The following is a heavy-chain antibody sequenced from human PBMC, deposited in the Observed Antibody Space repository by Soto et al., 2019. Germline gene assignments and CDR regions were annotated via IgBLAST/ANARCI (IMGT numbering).Heavy chain of an antibody. J-gene: IGHJ4*02. CDR1: GFTCISYG. CDR2: ISYYG. D-gene: IGHD1-7*01. V-gene: IGHV3-30*03. CDR3: VRRVSGNYDY. Sequence: GGSHRLSSTASGFTCISYGMHWVRQAPGKGLEWVAVISYYGNSVKGRFTISRDNSKNTLYLQMGSLRAEDMAVYYCVRRVSGNYDYWGQGTLVTVSS.